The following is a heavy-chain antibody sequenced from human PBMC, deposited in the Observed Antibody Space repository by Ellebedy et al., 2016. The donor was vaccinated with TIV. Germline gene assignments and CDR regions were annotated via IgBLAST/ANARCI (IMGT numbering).Heavy chain of an antibody. D-gene: IGHD2-15*01. CDR1: GYTFTGYY. V-gene: IGHV1-2*02. CDR3: ARALVGYCSGGSCFGWFDP. CDR2: INPNSGGT. Sequence: AASVKVSCKASGYTFTGYYMHWVRQAPGQGLEWMGWINPNSGGTNYAQKFQGRVTMTRDTSISTAYMELSRLRSDDTAVYYCARALVGYCSGGSCFGWFDPWGQGTLVTVSS. J-gene: IGHJ5*02.